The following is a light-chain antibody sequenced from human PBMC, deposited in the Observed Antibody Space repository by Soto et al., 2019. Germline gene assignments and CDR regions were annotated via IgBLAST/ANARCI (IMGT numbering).Light chain of an antibody. CDR1: ISDVGGYNY. CDR3: CSCTSGNTVV. J-gene: IGLJ2*01. Sequence: QSALTQPASVSGSPGQSITISCTGTISDVGGYNYVSWYQQHPGKAPKLMIYEVDSRPSGVSNRFSGSKSGNTASLTISGLQAEDEADYYCCSCTSGNTVVFGGGTQLTVL. CDR2: EVD. V-gene: IGLV2-14*01.